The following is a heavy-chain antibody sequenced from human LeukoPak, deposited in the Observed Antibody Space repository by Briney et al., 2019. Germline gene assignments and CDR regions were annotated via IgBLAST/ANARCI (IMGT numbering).Heavy chain of an antibody. CDR3: ARDLERRGSTTVDC. Sequence: GGSLSLFCPANGFTSSSYWTHWARQAPGKGLVSVLRIDSEGTHTSYANSVKGRFTVSRDNAKNSMYLQMNNLTAEDTAVYYCARDLERRGSTTVDCCGQGTLVTASS. V-gene: IGHV3-74*01. CDR1: GFTSSSYW. CDR2: IDSEGTHT. D-gene: IGHD2-2*01. J-gene: IGHJ4*02.